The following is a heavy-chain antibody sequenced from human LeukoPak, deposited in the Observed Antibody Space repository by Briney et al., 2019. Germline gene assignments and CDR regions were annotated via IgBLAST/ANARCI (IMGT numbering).Heavy chain of an antibody. D-gene: IGHD2-2*03. J-gene: IGHJ4*02. V-gene: IGHV4-31*03. CDR2: IYYSVST. CDR1: GGSISSGGYY. CDR3: ARVAGYCSSTSCYTTYYFDY. Sequence: TLSLTCTVSGGSISSGGYYWSWIRQHPGKGLEWIGYIYYSVSTYYNPSLKSRVTISVDTSKNQFSLKVSSVTAADTAVYYCARVAGYCSSTSCYTTYYFDYWGQGTLVTVSS.